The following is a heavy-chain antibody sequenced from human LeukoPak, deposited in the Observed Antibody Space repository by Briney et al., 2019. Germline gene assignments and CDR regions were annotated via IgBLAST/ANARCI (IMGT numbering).Heavy chain of an antibody. D-gene: IGHD4-11*01. CDR3: ARRRLQSYSYDYYYYYMDV. CDR1: GGSFSGYY. CDR2: INHSGST. V-gene: IGHV4-34*01. J-gene: IGHJ6*03. Sequence: SETLSLTCAVYGGSFSGYYWSWIRQPPGKGLEWIGGINHSGSTNYNPSLKSRVTVSVDTSKNQFSLKLSSVTAADTAVYYCARRRLQSYSYDYYYYYMDVWGKGTTVTVSS.